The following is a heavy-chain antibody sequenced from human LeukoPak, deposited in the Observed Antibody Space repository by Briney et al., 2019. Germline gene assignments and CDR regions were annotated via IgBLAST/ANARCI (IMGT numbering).Heavy chain of an antibody. V-gene: IGHV3-30*18. CDR3: AKDLGYCSSTSCSTIYYYYGMDV. D-gene: IGHD2-2*01. CDR2: ISYDGSNK. J-gene: IGHJ6*02. CDR1: GFTFSSYG. Sequence: GRSLRLSCAASGFTFSSYGMHWVRQAPGKGLEWVAVISYDGSNKYYADSVKGRFTISRDNSKNTLYLQMNSLRAEDTAVYYCAKDLGYCSSTSCSTIYYYYGMDVWGQGTTVTVSS.